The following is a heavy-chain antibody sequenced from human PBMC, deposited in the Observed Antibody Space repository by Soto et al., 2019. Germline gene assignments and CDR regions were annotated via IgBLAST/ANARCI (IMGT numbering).Heavy chain of an antibody. D-gene: IGHD6-13*01. CDR1: GFTFSSYG. Sequence: QVQLVESGGGVVQPGRSLRLSCAASGFTFSSYGMHWVRQAPGKGLEWVAVISYDGSNKYYADSVKGRFTISRDNSKNTLYLQMNSLRAEDTAVYYCEKDLGSSWSIDYWGQGTLVTVSS. V-gene: IGHV3-30*18. J-gene: IGHJ4*02. CDR2: ISYDGSNK. CDR3: EKDLGSSWSIDY.